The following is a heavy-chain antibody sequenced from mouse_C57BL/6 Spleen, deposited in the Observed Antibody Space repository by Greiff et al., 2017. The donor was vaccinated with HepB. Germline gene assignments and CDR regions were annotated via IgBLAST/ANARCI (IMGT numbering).Heavy chain of an antibody. CDR3: ARWGPLYYYAMDY. CDR2: ISYDGSN. J-gene: IGHJ4*01. D-gene: IGHD1-1*01. Sequence: EVQLQQSGPGLVKPSQSLSLTCSVTGYSITSGYYWNWIRQFPGNKLEWMGYISYDGSNNYNPSLKNRISITRDTSKNQFFLKLNSVTTEDTATYYCARWGPLYYYAMDYWGQGTSVTVSS. CDR1: GYSITSGYY. V-gene: IGHV3-6*01.